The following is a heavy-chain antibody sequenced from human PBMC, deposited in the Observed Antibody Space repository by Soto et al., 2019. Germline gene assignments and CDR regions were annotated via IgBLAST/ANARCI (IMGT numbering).Heavy chain of an antibody. J-gene: IGHJ6*02. Sequence: QVQLQESGPGLVKPSQTLSLTCTVSGGSISSGGYYWSWIRQHPGKGLEWIGYIYYSGSTYYNPSLKSRVTMSVDTSKNQFSLKLSSVTAADTAVYYCARVPIVVVPAAILYYYYYGMDVWGQGTTVTVSS. V-gene: IGHV4-31*03. CDR3: ARVPIVVVPAAILYYYYYGMDV. CDR1: GGSISSGGYY. D-gene: IGHD2-2*01. CDR2: IYYSGST.